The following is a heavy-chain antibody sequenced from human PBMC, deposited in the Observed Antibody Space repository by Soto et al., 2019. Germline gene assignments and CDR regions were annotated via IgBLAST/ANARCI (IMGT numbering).Heavy chain of an antibody. V-gene: IGHV3-48*02. D-gene: IGHD1-26*01. CDR1: GFPISECS. J-gene: IGHJ4*01. CDR3: VRDRDLYRDLFHAHL. Sequence: GGSLRLSCEASGFPISECSMNWVRQAPGKGLEWLSYITVKTGNTLYADSVRGRFTISTDNAGNSVFLQMRSLRDEDTAVYFCVRDRDLYRDLFHAHLWSQGPLVTVS. CDR2: ITVKTGNT.